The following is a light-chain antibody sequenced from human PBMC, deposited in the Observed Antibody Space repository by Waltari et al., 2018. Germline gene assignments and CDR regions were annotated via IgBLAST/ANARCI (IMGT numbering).Light chain of an antibody. V-gene: IGKV3-20*01. CDR2: RES. CDR1: QSVGSSS. J-gene: IGKJ1*01. CDR3: QQHGTLPAT. Sequence: EIVLTQSPGTASLSPGERVTLSCRASQSVGSSSLAWYQQKPGQAPRLVIYRESRRATGIPDRFSGSGSGTDVSLTISRLEPEDFAVYYCQQHGTLPATFGQGTKVEIK.